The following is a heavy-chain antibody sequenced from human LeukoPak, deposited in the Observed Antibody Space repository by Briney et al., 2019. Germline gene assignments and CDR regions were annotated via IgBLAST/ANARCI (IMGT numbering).Heavy chain of an antibody. CDR3: ASSPGRWLQLVPYYFDY. J-gene: IGHJ4*02. CDR1: GFTVSSNY. Sequence: PGGSLRLSCAASGFTVSSNYMSWVRQAPGKGLEWVSVIYSGGSTYYADSVKGRFTISRDNSKNTLYLQMNSLRAEDTAVYYCASSPGRWLQLVPYYFDYWGQGTLVTVSS. V-gene: IGHV3-66*01. D-gene: IGHD5-24*01. CDR2: IYSGGST.